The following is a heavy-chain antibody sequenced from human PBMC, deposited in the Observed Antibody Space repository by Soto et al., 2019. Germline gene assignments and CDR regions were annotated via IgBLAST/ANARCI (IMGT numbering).Heavy chain of an antibody. CDR2: ISYDGSNK. CDR1: GFTFSSYG. V-gene: IGHV3-30*18. Sequence: GGSLRLSCASSGFTFSSYGMHWVRQAPGKGLEWVAVISYDGSNKYYADSVKGRFTISRDNSKNTLYLQMNSLRAEDTAVYYCAKDLQVIPNYYYYSSGYLGHPDYWGQGTLVTVSS. J-gene: IGHJ4*02. D-gene: IGHD3-22*01. CDR3: AKDLQVIPNYYYYSSGYLGHPDY.